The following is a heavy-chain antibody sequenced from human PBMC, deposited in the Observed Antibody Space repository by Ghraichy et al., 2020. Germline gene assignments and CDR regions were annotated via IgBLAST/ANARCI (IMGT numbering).Heavy chain of an antibody. CDR1: GGSISSYY. D-gene: IGHD1-26*01. J-gene: IGHJ3*02. CDR3: ARDVGQPGAFDI. CDR2: IYYSGST. V-gene: IGHV4-59*01. Sequence: SETLSLTCTVSGGSISSYYWSWIRQPPGKGLEWIGYIYYSGSTNYNPSLKSRVTISVDTSKNQFSLKLSSVTAADTAMYYCARDVGQPGAFDIWGQGTMVTVSS.